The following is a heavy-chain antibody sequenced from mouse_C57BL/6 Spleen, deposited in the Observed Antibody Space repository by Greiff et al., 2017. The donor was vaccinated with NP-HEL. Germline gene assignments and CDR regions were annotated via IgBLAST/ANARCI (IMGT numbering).Heavy chain of an antibody. CDR3: ARGDSNEPVDYFDY. CDR2: INPNYGTT. Sequence: EVQLQQSGPELVKPGASVKITCKASGYSFTDYNMNWVKQSNGKSLEWIGVINPNYGTTSYNQKFKGKATLTVDQSSSTAYMQLNSLTSEDSAVYYCARGDSNEPVDYFDYWGQGTTLTVSS. J-gene: IGHJ2*01. CDR1: GYSFTDYN. D-gene: IGHD2-5*01. V-gene: IGHV1-39*01.